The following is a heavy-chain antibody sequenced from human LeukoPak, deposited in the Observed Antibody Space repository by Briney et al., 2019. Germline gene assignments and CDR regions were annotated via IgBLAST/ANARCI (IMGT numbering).Heavy chain of an antibody. CDR3: ARDYSNRPYGMDV. Sequence: SETLSLICAVYGGSFSGYYWSWIRQPPGKGLEWIGEINHSGSTNYNPSLKSRVTISVDTSKNQFSLKLSSVTAADTAVNYCARDYSNRPYGMDVWGQGTTVTVSS. V-gene: IGHV4-34*01. D-gene: IGHD4-11*01. J-gene: IGHJ6*02. CDR1: GGSFSGYY. CDR2: INHSGST.